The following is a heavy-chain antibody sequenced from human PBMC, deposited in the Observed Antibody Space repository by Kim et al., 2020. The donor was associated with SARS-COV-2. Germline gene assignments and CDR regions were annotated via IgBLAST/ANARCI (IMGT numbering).Heavy chain of an antibody. Sequence: ASVKVSCKASGYTFTSYYMHWVRQAPGQGLEWMGIINPSGGSTSYAQKFQGRVTMTRDTSTSTVYMELSSLRSEDTAVYYCARSHFSSLYYYDSSARTYNWFDPWGQGTLVTVSS. J-gene: IGHJ5*02. CDR3: ARSHFSSLYYYDSSARTYNWFDP. V-gene: IGHV1-46*01. D-gene: IGHD3-22*01. CDR2: INPSGGST. CDR1: GYTFTSYY.